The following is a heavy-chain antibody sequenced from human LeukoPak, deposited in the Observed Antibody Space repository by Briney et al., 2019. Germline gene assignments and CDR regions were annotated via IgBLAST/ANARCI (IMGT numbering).Heavy chain of an antibody. CDR2: INPNSGGT. Sequence: ASVKVSCKASGYTFTGYYMHWVRQAPGQGLEWMGWINPNSGGTNYAQKFQGRVTMTRDTSISTAYMELSRLRSDDTAVYYCARFTMVQGVMAYWGQGTLVTVSS. CDR3: ARFTMVQGVMAY. V-gene: IGHV1-2*02. J-gene: IGHJ4*02. CDR1: GYTFTGYY. D-gene: IGHD3-10*01.